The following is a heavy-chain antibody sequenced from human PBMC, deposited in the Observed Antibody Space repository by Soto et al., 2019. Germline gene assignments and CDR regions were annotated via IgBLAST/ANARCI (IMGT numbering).Heavy chain of an antibody. CDR3: ARGYPTKYCSSTSCYVVLPGKYNWFDP. J-gene: IGHJ5*02. Sequence: PSETLSLTCAVYGGSFSGYYWSWILQPPGKGLEWIGEINHSGSTNYNPSLKSRVTISVDTSKNQFSLKLSSVTAADTAVYYCARGYPTKYCSSTSCYVVLPGKYNWFDPWGRGTLVTVSS. D-gene: IGHD2-2*01. CDR1: GGSFSGYY. CDR2: INHSGST. V-gene: IGHV4-34*01.